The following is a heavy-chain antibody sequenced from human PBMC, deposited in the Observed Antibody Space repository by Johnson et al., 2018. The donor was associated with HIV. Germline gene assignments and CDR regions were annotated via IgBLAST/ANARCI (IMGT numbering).Heavy chain of an antibody. J-gene: IGHJ3*02. D-gene: IGHD1-7*01. CDR1: GFIFSNYP. CDR2: IISDVSSA. V-gene: IGHV3-74*02. CDR3: ARFPPGWNYYFYI. Sequence: VQLVESGGGVVRPGRSLRLSCAASGFIFSNYPMHWVRQAPGKGLEWVSRIISDVSSAIYTDSVTGRLTISRDNTKNTLYLQMNSLRAEDTAVYYCARFPPGWNYYFYIWGQGTMVTVSS.